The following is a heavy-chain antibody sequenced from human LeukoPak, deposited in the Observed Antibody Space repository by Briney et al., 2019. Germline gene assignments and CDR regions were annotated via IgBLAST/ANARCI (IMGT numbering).Heavy chain of an antibody. CDR3: ARGRYFDWLFSY. V-gene: IGHV3-74*01. D-gene: IGHD3-9*01. CDR1: GFTFSDNW. Sequence: GGSLRLSCAASGFTFSDNWMRWVRQAPGKGLVWVSRMNSDGSNTYYADSVKGRFTISRDNAKNTLYLQMRSLRAEDTAVYYCARGRYFDWLFSYWGQGTLVTVSS. CDR2: MNSDGSNT. J-gene: IGHJ4*02.